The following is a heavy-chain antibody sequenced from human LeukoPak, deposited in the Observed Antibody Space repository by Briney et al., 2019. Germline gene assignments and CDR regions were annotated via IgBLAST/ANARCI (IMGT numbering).Heavy chain of an antibody. CDR1: GFTFSSYG. CDR3: AKLISGGGSVPSDY. D-gene: IGHD2-8*02. CDR2: ISYDGSNK. J-gene: IGHJ4*02. V-gene: IGHV3-30*18. Sequence: GGSLRLSCAASGFTFSSYGMHWVRQAPGEGLEWVAVISYDGSNKYYADSVKGRFTISRDNSKNTLYLQMNSLRAEDTAVYYCAKLISGGGSVPSDYWGQGTLVTVSS.